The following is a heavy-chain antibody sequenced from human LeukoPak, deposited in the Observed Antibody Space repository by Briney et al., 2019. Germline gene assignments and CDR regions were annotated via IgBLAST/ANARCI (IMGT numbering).Heavy chain of an antibody. Sequence: GGSLRPSCAASGFTFSSYGMHWVRQAPGKGLEWVAFIRYDGSNKYYADSVKGRFTISRDNSKNTLYLQMNSLRAEDTAVYYCAKDRPDIVVVVAASDYYFDYWGQGTLVTVSS. CDR2: IRYDGSNK. CDR3: AKDRPDIVVVVAASDYYFDY. CDR1: GFTFSSYG. J-gene: IGHJ4*02. V-gene: IGHV3-30*02. D-gene: IGHD2-15*01.